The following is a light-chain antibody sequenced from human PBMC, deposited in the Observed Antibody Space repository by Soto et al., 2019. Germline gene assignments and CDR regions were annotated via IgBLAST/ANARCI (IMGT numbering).Light chain of an antibody. CDR2: GAS. V-gene: IGKV3-20*01. CDR3: QQYGSSPPYT. CDR1: ETVSSNY. Sequence: EIVLTQSPGTLSLSPGERATLSCRASETVSSNYLAWYQQKPGQAPRLLIFGASSRASDIPHRFSGSGSGTDFPLTVSRLEPEDFAVYYCQQYGSSPPYTFGQGTKLEIK. J-gene: IGKJ2*01.